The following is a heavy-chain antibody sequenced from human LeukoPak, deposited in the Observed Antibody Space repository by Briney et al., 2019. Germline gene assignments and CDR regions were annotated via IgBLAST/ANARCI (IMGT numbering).Heavy chain of an antibody. Sequence: GGSLRLSCAASGFTFSSYAMSWVRQAPGKGLEWVSAISGSAFGTYYADSVRGRFTISRDNSKNTLYLQMNSLGAEDTALYYCARDDYDFWSGYLTYWGQGTLVTVSS. D-gene: IGHD3-3*01. CDR3: ARDDYDFWSGYLTY. V-gene: IGHV3-23*01. CDR1: GFTFSSYA. CDR2: ISGSAFGT. J-gene: IGHJ4*02.